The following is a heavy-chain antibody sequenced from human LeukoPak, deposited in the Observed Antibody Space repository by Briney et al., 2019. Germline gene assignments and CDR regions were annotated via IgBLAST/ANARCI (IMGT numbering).Heavy chain of an antibody. D-gene: IGHD3-10*01. J-gene: IGHJ5*02. CDR3: ARGRPDGSGSYYKFDP. CDR2: IFYSGST. Sequence: PSETLSLTCTVSGGSISSSSYYWGWIRQPPGKGLGWIGYIFYSGSTYYSPSLKSRVTISVNTSKKQFSLKLSSVTAADTAVYYCARGRPDGSGSYYKFDPWGQGTLVTVSS. CDR1: GGSISSSSYY. V-gene: IGHV4-39*01.